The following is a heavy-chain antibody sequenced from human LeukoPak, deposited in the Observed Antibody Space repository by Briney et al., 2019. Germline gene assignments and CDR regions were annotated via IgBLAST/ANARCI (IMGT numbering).Heavy chain of an antibody. J-gene: IGHJ4*03. V-gene: IGHV4-59*01. CDR3: ARDGYIYGTDC. Sequence: PETPSLTCTVSGDSISSYYWSWIWQPPGKGLEWIGYIYYSGSINYNPTLKSRVTISVDTSKNQFSLKLSSVTAADTAVYYCARDGYIYGTDCWGHGILVSVSS. D-gene: IGHD5-18*01. CDR1: GDSISSYY. CDR2: IYYSGSI.